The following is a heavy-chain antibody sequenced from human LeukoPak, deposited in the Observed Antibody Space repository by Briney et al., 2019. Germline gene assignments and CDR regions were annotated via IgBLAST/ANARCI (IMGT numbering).Heavy chain of an antibody. Sequence: GGSLRLSCAASGFTFSDYSMDWVRQAPGKGLEWLSYISSGSSTIYYADSVKGRFTISRDNAKTSVYLQMNSLRDEDTAVYYCAKGSGINHYNWFDPWGQGTLVTVSS. V-gene: IGHV3-48*02. D-gene: IGHD6-13*01. CDR2: ISSGSSTI. CDR1: GFTFSDYS. CDR3: AKGSGINHYNWFDP. J-gene: IGHJ5*02.